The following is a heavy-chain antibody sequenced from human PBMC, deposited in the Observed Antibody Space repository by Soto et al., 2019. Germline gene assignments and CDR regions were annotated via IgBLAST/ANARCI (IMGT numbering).Heavy chain of an antibody. CDR3: ARKDKSGYFNWFDP. Sequence: GESLKISCRTSGYRFTSYWIAWVRQMPCKGLEWMGIIFPSDSDTRYSPSFQGKVTISADRSTSTVFLQWASLKASDTAVYFCARKDKSGYFNWFDPWGQGTLMTVSS. V-gene: IGHV5-51*01. D-gene: IGHD3-22*01. CDR1: GYRFTSYW. J-gene: IGHJ5*02. CDR2: IFPSDSDT.